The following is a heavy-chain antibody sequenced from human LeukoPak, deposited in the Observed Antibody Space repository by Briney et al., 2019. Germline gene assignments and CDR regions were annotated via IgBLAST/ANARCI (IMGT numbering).Heavy chain of an antibody. CDR2: INPTGGST. CDR3: ARAYFYGSGSYYILDY. Sequence: ASVKVSCKASGYTFTSYYMHWVRRAPGQGLEWMGLINPTGGSTGYAQKFQGRVTITADESTSTAYMELSSLRSEDTAVYYCARAYFYGSGSYYILDYWGQGTLVTVSS. J-gene: IGHJ4*02. CDR1: GYTFTSYY. V-gene: IGHV1-46*01. D-gene: IGHD3-10*01.